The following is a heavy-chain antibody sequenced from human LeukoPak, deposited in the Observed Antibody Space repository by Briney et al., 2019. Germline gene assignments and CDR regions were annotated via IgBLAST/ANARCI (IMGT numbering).Heavy chain of an antibody. V-gene: IGHV4-59*08. CDR3: ARQHRVTTSSYYGMDV. J-gene: IGHJ6*02. CDR2: IYDSGSA. D-gene: IGHD5-12*01. CDR1: GGSISSYY. Sequence: NPSETLSLTCTVSGGSISSYYWSWIRQPPGKGLEWIGYIYDSGSANYNPSLKSRVTISVDTSKNQFSLKVKSVTAADTAAYYCARQHRVTTSSYYGMDVWGQGTTVTVSS.